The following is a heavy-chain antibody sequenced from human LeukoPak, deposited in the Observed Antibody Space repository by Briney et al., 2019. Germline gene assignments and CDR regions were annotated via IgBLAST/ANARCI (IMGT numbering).Heavy chain of an antibody. V-gene: IGHV1-69*06. CDR1: GGTFSSYA. Sequence: SVKVSCKASGGTFSSYAISWVRQAPGQGLEWMGGIIPIFGTANYAQKFQGRVTITADKSTSTAYMELSSLRSEDTAVYYCATYWGIAARPDYWGQGTLVTVSS. CDR2: IIPIFGTA. J-gene: IGHJ4*02. CDR3: ATYWGIAARPDY. D-gene: IGHD6-6*01.